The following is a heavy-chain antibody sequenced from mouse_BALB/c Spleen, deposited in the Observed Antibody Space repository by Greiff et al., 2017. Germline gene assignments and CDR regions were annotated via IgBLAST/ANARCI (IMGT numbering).Heavy chain of an antibody. Sequence: VESGGGLVQPGGSLKLSCAASGFTFSSYGMSWVRQTPDKRLELVATINSNGGSTYYPDSVKGRFTISRDNAKNTLYLQMSSLKSEDTAMYYCARDQGYGYSFAYWGQGTLVTVSA. CDR2: INSNGGST. J-gene: IGHJ3*01. CDR1: GFTFSSYG. V-gene: IGHV5-6-3*01. CDR3: ARDQGYGYSFAY. D-gene: IGHD1-2*01.